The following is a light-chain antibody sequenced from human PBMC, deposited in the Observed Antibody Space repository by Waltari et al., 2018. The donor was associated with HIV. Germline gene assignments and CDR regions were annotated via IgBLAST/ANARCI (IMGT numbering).Light chain of an antibody. J-gene: IGLJ1*01. CDR2: EVS. Sequence: QSALTQPASVSGSPGQSITISCTGTSSDVGGYNYVSWYQQHPGKAPKIMIYEVSNRLSWVSNRVSGSKSGNTASLTSAGLQAEDEADYYCSSYTSSSTLVFGTGTKVTVL. CDR1: SSDVGGYNY. V-gene: IGLV2-14*01. CDR3: SSYTSSSTLV.